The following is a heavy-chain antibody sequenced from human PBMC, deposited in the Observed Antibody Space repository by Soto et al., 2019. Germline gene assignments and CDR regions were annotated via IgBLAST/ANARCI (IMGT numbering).Heavy chain of an antibody. J-gene: IGHJ6*02. Sequence: QVQVVQSGDEVKKPGASVKVSCKASGYTFTNYGFSWVRQAPGQGLEWMGWISGYNGNTKYAEKFQGRVTMTTDTSKSTAHMELRSLRSDDTAVYYCEREGQAPYYYYGMDVWGQGTAVTVSS. CDR1: GYTFTNYG. CDR3: EREGQAPYYYYGMDV. CDR2: ISGYNGNT. V-gene: IGHV1-18*01.